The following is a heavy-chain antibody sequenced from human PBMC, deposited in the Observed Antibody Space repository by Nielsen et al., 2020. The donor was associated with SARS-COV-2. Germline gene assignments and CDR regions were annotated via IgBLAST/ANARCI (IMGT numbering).Heavy chain of an antibody. V-gene: IGHV3-74*03. Sequence: GESLKISCAASGFTFSSHSMHWVRQGPGKGLTWVSRIKSDGSSRTYADSVKGRFTVSRDNAKNTLYLQMNSLRAEDTAVYYCARAKFYDSEVDPWGQGTLVTVSS. CDR1: GFTFSSHS. D-gene: IGHD5/OR15-5a*01. CDR3: ARAKFYDSEVDP. CDR2: IKSDGSSR. J-gene: IGHJ5*02.